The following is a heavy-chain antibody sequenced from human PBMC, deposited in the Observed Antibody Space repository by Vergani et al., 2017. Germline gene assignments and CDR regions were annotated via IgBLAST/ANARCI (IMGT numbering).Heavy chain of an antibody. V-gene: IGHV1-24*01. Sequence: QVQLVQSGAEVKKPGASVKVSCKVSGYTLSELSMHWVRQAPGKGLEWMGGFDPEDGETIYAQKFQGRVTMNEDTSTDTAYMELSSLRSEDTAVYYCATKLGYCSSTSCYTWKPLDYWGQGTLVTVSS. D-gene: IGHD2-2*02. CDR2: FDPEDGET. J-gene: IGHJ4*02. CDR3: ATKLGYCSSTSCYTWKPLDY. CDR1: GYTLSELS.